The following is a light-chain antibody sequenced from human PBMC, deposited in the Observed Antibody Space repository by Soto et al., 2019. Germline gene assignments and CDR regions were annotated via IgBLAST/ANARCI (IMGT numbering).Light chain of an antibody. V-gene: IGLV4-69*01. CDR2: LNSDGSH. CDR1: SEHSTYA. CDR3: QTWGTGIRV. J-gene: IGLJ3*02. Sequence: QSVLTQPPSASASLGASVKLTCTLRSEHSTYAIAWHQQQPEKGPRYLMKLNSDGSHNKGDGIPDRFSGSSSGAERYLTISSLQSEDEADYYCQTWGTGIRVFGGGTQLTVL.